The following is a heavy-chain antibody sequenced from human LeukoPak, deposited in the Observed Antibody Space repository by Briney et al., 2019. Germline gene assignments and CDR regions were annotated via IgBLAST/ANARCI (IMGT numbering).Heavy chain of an antibody. CDR1: GFTFSSYA. CDR3: ARGDGDILTGYSHYFDY. D-gene: IGHD3-9*01. V-gene: IGHV3-30-3*01. Sequence: PGRSLRLSCAASGFTFSSYAMHWVRQAPGKGLEWVAVISYDGSNKYYADSVKGRFTISRDNSKNTLYLQMNSLRAEDTAVYYCARGDGDILTGYSHYFDYWGQGTLVTVSS. J-gene: IGHJ4*02. CDR2: ISYDGSNK.